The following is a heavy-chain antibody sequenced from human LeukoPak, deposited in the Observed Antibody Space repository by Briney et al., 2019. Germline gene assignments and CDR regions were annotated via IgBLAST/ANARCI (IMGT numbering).Heavy chain of an antibody. J-gene: IGHJ4*02. CDR1: GYTFTSYG. CDR2: ISAYNGNT. D-gene: IGHD3-10*01. CDR3: ARDPYYGSGSFFPYPLDY. V-gene: IGHV1-18*01. Sequence: GASVKVSCKASGYTFTSYGISWVRQAPGQGLEWMGWISAYNGNTNYAQKLQGRVTMTTDTSTSTAYMELRSLRSDDTAVYYCARDPYYGSGSFFPYPLDYWGQGTLVTVSS.